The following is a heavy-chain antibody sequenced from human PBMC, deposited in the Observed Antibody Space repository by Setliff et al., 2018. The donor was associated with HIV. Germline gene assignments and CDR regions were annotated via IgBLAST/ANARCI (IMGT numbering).Heavy chain of an antibody. CDR2: ISGSGGST. CDR3: ARVRLYNSALDY. V-gene: IGHV3-NL1*01. J-gene: IGHJ4*02. Sequence: GGSLRLSCAASGFTFSSYGMHWVRQAPGKGLEWVSGISGSGGSTYYADSVKGRFTLSRDTSKNTLSLQMNTLRPEDTAVYYCARVRLYNSALDYWGQGTLVTVSS. CDR1: GFTFSSYG. D-gene: IGHD3-22*01.